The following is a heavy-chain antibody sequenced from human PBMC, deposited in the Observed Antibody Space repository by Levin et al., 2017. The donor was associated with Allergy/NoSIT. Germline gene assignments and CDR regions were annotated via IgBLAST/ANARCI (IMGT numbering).Heavy chain of an antibody. CDR2: IYYSGST. J-gene: IGHJ3*02. CDR1: GGSISSYY. D-gene: IGHD2-15*01. V-gene: IGHV4-59*01. Sequence: SQTLSLTCTVSGGSISSYYWSWIRQPPGKGLEWIGYIYYSGSTNYNPSLKSRVTISVDTSKNQFSLKLSSVTAADTALYYCAKGCSGGGCYGDAFDIWGQGTMVTVSS. CDR3: AKGCSGGGCYGDAFDI.